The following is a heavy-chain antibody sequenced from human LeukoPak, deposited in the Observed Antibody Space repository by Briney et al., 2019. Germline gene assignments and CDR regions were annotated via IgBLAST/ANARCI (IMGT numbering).Heavy chain of an antibody. CDR3: ARGVKSAVWQAFDI. CDR1: GFTFSNYA. J-gene: IGHJ3*02. CDR2: ISYDGSSK. Sequence: QPGGSLRLSCAASGFTFSNYAMHWVRQAPGKGLEWVAVISYDGSSKYYADSVKGRFTISRDNAKNSLYLQMNSLRAEDTAVYYCARGVKSAVWQAFDIWGQGTMVTVSS. V-gene: IGHV3-30-3*01. D-gene: IGHD6-13*01.